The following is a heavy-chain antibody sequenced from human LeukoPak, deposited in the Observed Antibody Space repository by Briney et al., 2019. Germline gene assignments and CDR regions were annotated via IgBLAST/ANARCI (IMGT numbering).Heavy chain of an antibody. CDR1: GFTFSSSW. Sequence: GGSLRLSCAASGFTFSSSWMYWVRQAPGEALVWVSRLNSDGSRTNYAESVKGRFIISRDNAKNTLYLQMNSLRIEDTAVYYCAKESSTWRQADTLFDYWGQGILVTVSS. CDR2: LNSDGSRT. J-gene: IGHJ4*02. CDR3: AKESSTWRQADTLFDY. V-gene: IGHV3-74*01. D-gene: IGHD6-13*01.